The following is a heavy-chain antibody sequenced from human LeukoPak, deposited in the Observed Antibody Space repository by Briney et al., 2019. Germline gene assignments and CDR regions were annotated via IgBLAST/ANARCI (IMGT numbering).Heavy chain of an antibody. D-gene: IGHD3-22*01. J-gene: IGHJ4*02. CDR2: IRNDGSDK. CDR3: AKDLEAGTSGYSLDY. V-gene: IGHV3-30*02. CDR1: GFSFRSYG. Sequence: GGSLRLSCAASGFSFRSYGMHWVRQAPGQGLEWVAFIRNDGSDKYNADSVRGRFTISRDNSKNSLHVQMNSLRVEDTGVYYCAKDLEAGTSGYSLDYWGQGTLVSVSS.